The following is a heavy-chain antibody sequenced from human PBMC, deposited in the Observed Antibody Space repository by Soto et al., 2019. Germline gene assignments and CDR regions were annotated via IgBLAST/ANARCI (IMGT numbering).Heavy chain of an antibody. V-gene: IGHV1-69*13. J-gene: IGHJ4*02. CDR2: IIPIFGTA. D-gene: IGHD3-22*01. CDR3: ARTPNYDSSGYRY. Sequence: ASVKVSCKASGCTISSYAISWVRQAPGQGLEWMGGIIPIFGTANYAQKFQGRVTITADESTSTAYMELSSLRSEDTAMYYCARTPNYDSSGYRYWGQGTLVTVSS. CDR1: GCTISSYA.